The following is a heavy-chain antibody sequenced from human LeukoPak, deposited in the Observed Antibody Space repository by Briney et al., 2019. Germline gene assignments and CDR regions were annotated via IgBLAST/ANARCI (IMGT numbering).Heavy chain of an antibody. CDR2: ISYDGSNK. D-gene: IGHD3-9*01. CDR1: GFTFSSYA. V-gene: IGHV3-30*04. CDR3: AKCLRYFDWLLPNDAFDI. J-gene: IGHJ3*02. Sequence: GGSLRLSCAASGFTFSSYAMHWVRQAPGKGLEWVAVISYDGSNKYYADSVKGRFTISRDNSKNTLYLQMNSLRAEDTAVYYCAKCLRYFDWLLPNDAFDIWGQGTMVTVSS.